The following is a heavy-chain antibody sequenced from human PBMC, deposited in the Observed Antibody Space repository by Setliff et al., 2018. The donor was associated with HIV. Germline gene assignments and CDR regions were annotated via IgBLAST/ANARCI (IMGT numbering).Heavy chain of an antibody. Sequence: SETLSLTCTVADGSISTGSYYWSWIRQSPGRELEWIGYIYSTGSTNYNPSLQSRVSISMDASKNKFSLKVTSVTSADTAVYYCAKGAGFYGDYTFDYWGQGRQVTVSS. V-gene: IGHV4-61*01. J-gene: IGHJ4*02. CDR2: IYSTGST. D-gene: IGHD4-17*01. CDR3: AKGAGFYGDYTFDY. CDR1: DGSISTGSYY.